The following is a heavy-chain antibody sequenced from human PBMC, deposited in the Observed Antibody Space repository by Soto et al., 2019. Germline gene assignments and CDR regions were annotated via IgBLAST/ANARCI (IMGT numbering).Heavy chain of an antibody. CDR3: ARGGMGATSGTFDS. Sequence: GGSLRLSCAASGFTFTNHWMTWVRQAPGKGPEWVAYIKQDGGESDYLESMKGRLTISRDKAKNSLYLQMDSLRVEDTAVYYCARGGMGATSGTFDSWGQGTLVTVYS. CDR1: GFTFTNHW. CDR2: IKQDGGES. V-gene: IGHV3-7*03. J-gene: IGHJ5*01. D-gene: IGHD1-26*01.